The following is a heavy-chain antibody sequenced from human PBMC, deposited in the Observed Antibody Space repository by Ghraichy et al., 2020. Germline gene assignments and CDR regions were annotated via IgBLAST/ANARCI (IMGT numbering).Heavy chain of an antibody. D-gene: IGHD3-22*01. CDR2: IYYSGST. CDR1: GGSISSYY. Sequence: SETLSLTCTVSGGSISSYYWSWIRQPPGKGLEWIGYIYYSGSTNYNPSLKSRVTISVDTSKNQFSLKLSSVTAADTAVYYCARPSDYYDSSGYSWYFDLWGRGTLVTVSS. J-gene: IGHJ2*01. CDR3: ARPSDYYDSSGYSWYFDL. V-gene: IGHV4-59*08.